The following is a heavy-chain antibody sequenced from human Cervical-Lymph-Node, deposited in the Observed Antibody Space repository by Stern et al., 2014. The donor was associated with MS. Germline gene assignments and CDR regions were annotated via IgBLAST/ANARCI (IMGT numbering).Heavy chain of an antibody. V-gene: IGHV3-23*04. CDR1: GFTFSDYA. CDR2: ISGSGGNT. Sequence: EVQLVESGGNLVQPGGSLRLSCAPSGFTFSDYAMSWIRQAPGKGLEWISFISGSGGNTFYSDSVKGRFTIARDNSKNTLDLQMNSLRAEDSALYYCTKGFTVTGTGYGVDVWGQGTTVTVSS. CDR3: TKGFTVTGTGYGVDV. J-gene: IGHJ6*02. D-gene: IGHD6-19*01.